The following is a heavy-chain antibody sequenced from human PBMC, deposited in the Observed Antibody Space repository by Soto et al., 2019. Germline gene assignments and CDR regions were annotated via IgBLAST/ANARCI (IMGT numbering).Heavy chain of an antibody. CDR2: IYWDEDK. CDR1: GFSLSTSEVG. V-gene: IGHV2-5*02. CDR3: AHKGGRGAGMDV. D-gene: IGHD2-15*01. Sequence: QITLKESGPALVKPTQTLTLTCSFSGFSLSTSEVGVAWIRQPPGKALEWLALIYWDEDKRYSPSLKSRLTSTKDTSTSEVVLTMTSVDPVDTGTYYCAHKGGRGAGMDVWGQGTMVTVSS. J-gene: IGHJ6*02.